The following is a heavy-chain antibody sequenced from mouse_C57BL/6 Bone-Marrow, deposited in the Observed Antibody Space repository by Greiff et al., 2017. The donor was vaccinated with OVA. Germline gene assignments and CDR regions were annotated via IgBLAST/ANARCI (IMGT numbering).Heavy chain of an antibody. Sequence: VQLKQPGADLVKPGASVKVSCKASGYTFTSYWMHWVKQRPGQGLEWIGRIHPADSATNYNEKFKGKATLTVDKSSSTAYMQLSSLTSEDSAVYSCAIGDYHGCNDLDYWGQGTTLTVSS. CDR2: IHPADSAT. D-gene: IGHD1-1*01. CDR3: AIGDYHGCNDLDY. J-gene: IGHJ2*01. V-gene: IGHV1-74*01. CDR1: GYTFTSYW.